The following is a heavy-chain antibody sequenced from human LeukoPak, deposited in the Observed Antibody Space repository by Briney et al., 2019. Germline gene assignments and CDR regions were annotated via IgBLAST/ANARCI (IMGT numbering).Heavy chain of an antibody. J-gene: IGHJ4*02. Sequence: ASVRVSCKASGYTFTGYDINWVRQAIGQGLEWMGWMNPSTGDTGYAQKFQGRVTMTRNTSVDTAFMELSGLGSGDTAVYYCTRGSLSGSSRDYWGQGTLVTVSS. CDR1: GYTFTGYD. V-gene: IGHV1-8*01. D-gene: IGHD1-26*01. CDR2: MNPSTGDT. CDR3: TRGSLSGSSRDY.